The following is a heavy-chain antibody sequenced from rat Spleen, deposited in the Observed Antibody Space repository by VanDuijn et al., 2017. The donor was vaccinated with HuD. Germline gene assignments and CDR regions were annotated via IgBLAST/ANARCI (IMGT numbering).Heavy chain of an antibody. Sequence: EVQLVESGGGLVQPGRSMKLSCAASGFTFSNYDMAWVRQAPTKGLEWVASISTSGGSTYYRDSVKGRFTVSRDNAKSTLYLQMDSLRSEDTATYYCARDRVRRTGFGVMDAWGQGASVTVSS. V-gene: IGHV5-25*01. D-gene: IGHD1-7*01. CDR2: ISTSGGST. CDR3: ARDRVRRTGFGVMDA. CDR1: GFTFSNYD. J-gene: IGHJ4*01.